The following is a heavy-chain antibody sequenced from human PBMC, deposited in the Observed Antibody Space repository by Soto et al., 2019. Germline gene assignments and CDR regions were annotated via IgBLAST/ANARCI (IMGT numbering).Heavy chain of an antibody. V-gene: IGHV4-4*02. J-gene: IGHJ4*02. D-gene: IGHD4-17*01. CDR3: ACGAGRGGFAY. CDR1: GGSISSSNW. CDR2: IYHSGST. Sequence: QVQLQESGPGLVKPSGTLSLTCAVSGGSISSSNWWSWVRQPPGKGLEWIGEIYHSGSTNYNPSLNSRVTLSVDKSKHQFSLTLTSVTAADTAVYYCACGAGRGGFAYWGQGTLVTVSS.